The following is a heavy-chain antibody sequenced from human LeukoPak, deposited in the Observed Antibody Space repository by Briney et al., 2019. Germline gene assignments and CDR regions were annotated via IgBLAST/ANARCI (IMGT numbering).Heavy chain of an antibody. D-gene: IGHD6-13*01. V-gene: IGHV3-64D*06. Sequence: GGSLRLSCSASGFAFGNFAMHWVRQAPEKGLEYVSGISSSGLTTYYADSVKGRFTISRDNSKNTLYLQMSSLRAEDTALYYCVMTPRAAPGPPFDYWGQGILVTVSS. CDR3: VMTPRAAPGPPFDY. J-gene: IGHJ4*02. CDR2: ISSSGLTT. CDR1: GFAFGNFA.